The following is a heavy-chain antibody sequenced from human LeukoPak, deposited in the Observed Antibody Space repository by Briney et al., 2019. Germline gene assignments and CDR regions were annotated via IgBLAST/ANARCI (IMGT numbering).Heavy chain of an antibody. J-gene: IGHJ4*02. D-gene: IGHD3-22*01. Sequence: GGSLRLSCAASGFTFSSYAMNWVRQAPGKGLEWVSFISGSGGGTYYADSVKGRFTISRDNSKNTLYLQMNSLRADDTAVYYCAKDGYDSSGYMLVWGQGTLVTVSS. CDR1: GFTFSSYA. CDR3: AKDGYDSSGYMLV. CDR2: ISGSGGGT. V-gene: IGHV3-23*01.